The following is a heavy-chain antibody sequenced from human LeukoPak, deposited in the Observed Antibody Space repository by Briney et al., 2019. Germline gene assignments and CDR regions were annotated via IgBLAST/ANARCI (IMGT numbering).Heavy chain of an antibody. CDR1: GGSISSHY. CDR2: IHYSGST. CDR3: ARYRYTSGGYYFDY. Sequence: PSETLSLTCTVSGGSISSHYWSWIRQPPGKGLEWIGYIHYSGSTNYNPSLKSRVTMSVDTSKTQFSLKLSSGTAADTAVYYCARYRYTSGGYYFDYWGQGTLVTVSS. D-gene: IGHD6-19*01. J-gene: IGHJ4*02. V-gene: IGHV4-59*11.